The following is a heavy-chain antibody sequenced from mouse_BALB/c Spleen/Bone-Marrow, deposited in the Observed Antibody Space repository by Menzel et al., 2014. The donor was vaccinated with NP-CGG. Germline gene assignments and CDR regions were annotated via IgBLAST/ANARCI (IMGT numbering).Heavy chain of an antibody. D-gene: IGHD2-1*01. V-gene: IGHV5-6-3*01. CDR3: VRGNYGNYVDYFDF. CDR1: GFTFXNYG. Sequence: EVKLMESGGGLVQPGGSLKLSCAASGFTFXNYGMSWVRQTPDKRLELVTTINSNGGSTYYPDSVKGRFTISRDTAKNTLYLQMSRLKSEETAMYYCVRGNYGNYVDYFDFWGQGTTLTVSS. CDR2: INSNGGST. J-gene: IGHJ2*01.